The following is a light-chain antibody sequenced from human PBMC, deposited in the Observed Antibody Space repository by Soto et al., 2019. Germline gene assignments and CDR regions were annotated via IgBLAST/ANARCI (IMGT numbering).Light chain of an antibody. J-gene: IGKJ1*01. CDR1: QSVSSSY. CDR3: QQYGSSGT. Sequence: EIVFSQSPCTLSLSPGERATLSCRASQSVSSSYLAWYQQKPGQAPRLLIYGASTRATGIPARFSGSGSGTDFTLTICRLEPEDFAVYYCQQYGSSGTFGQGTKVDIK. V-gene: IGKV3-20*01. CDR2: GAS.